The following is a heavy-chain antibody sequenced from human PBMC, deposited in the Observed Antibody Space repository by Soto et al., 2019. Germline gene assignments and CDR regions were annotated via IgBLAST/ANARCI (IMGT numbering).Heavy chain of an antibody. Sequence: QVQLQESGPGLVKPSGTLSLTCAVSGGSISSTDWWSWVRQPPGKGLEWIGEIYHGGSTNCNPSLKSRVTISVDRSKNQFSLKLTSVTAADTAVYYCASSKSGGSYYFDYWGQGTLVTVSS. CDR3: ASSKSGGSYYFDY. J-gene: IGHJ4*02. CDR1: GGSISSTDW. V-gene: IGHV4-4*02. CDR2: IYHGGST. D-gene: IGHD1-26*01.